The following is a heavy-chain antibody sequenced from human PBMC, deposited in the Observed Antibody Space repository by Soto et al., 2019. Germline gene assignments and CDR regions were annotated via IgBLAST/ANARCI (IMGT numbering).Heavy chain of an antibody. V-gene: IGHV4-34*01. CDR1: GGSFSGYY. Sequence: QVQLQQWGAGLLKPSETLSLTCAVYGGSFSGYYWSWIRQPPGKGLEWIGEINHSGSTNYNPSLKSRVTISVDTSKNQFSLKLSSVTAADTAVYYCARVITDSSSHYGMDVWGQGTTVTVSS. CDR2: INHSGST. CDR3: ARVITDSSSHYGMDV. J-gene: IGHJ6*02. D-gene: IGHD6-6*01.